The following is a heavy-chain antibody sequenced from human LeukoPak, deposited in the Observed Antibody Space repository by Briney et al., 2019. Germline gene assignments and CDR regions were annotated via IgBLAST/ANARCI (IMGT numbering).Heavy chain of an antibody. Sequence: GGSLRLSCAASGFTFSSYGMHWVRQAPGKGLEWVAFIRYDGSNKYYADSVKGRFTISRDNSKNTLYLQMNSLRAEDTAVYYCARFLEWLLDYWGQGTLVTVSS. CDR1: GFTFSSYG. V-gene: IGHV3-30*02. CDR3: ARFLEWLLDY. D-gene: IGHD3-3*01. CDR2: IRYDGSNK. J-gene: IGHJ4*02.